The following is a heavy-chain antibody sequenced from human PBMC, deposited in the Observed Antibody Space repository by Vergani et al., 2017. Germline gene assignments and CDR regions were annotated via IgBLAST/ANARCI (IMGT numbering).Heavy chain of an antibody. D-gene: IGHD3-9*01. CDR2: ISSSGSTI. V-gene: IGHV3-11*04. CDR1: GFTFSDYY. Sequence: QVQLVESGGGLVKPGGSLRLSCAASGFTFSDYYMSWIRQAPGKGLEWVPYISSSGSTIYYADSVKGRFTISRDNAKNSLYLQMNSLRAEDTAVYYCARAEVIYDILTGYYIGPPGYWGQGTLVTVSS. J-gene: IGHJ4*02. CDR3: ARAEVIYDILTGYYIGPPGY.